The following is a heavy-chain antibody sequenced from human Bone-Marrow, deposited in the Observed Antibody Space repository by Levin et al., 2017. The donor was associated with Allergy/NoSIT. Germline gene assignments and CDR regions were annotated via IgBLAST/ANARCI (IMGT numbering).Heavy chain of an antibody. V-gene: IGHV3-30*18. D-gene: IGHD6-13*01. CDR3: AKEGSWGNWYFDL. Sequence: GESLKISCAASGFIFSSHGIHWVRQAPGKGLEWVAVISDNGNHYFYADSVKDRFTISRDNSKNTVHLQMNSLRTEDTAAYYCAKEGSWGNWYFDLWGRGTLVTVSS. CDR1: GFIFSSHG. CDR2: ISDNGNHY. J-gene: IGHJ2*01.